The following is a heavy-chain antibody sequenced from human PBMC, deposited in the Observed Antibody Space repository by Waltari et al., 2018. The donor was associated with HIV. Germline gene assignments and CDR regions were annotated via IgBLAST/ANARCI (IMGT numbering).Heavy chain of an antibody. Sequence: QLQLQQSGPGLLKPSEPMSPPCPAPGGSFGGYSLTWVRQSPEKGRELIGYISYNGNTNYNPSLNGRVTFALDTSTSLFSLILKSVTAADTGVYYCATAPGRRAAGLSPWSQGTLVTVS. J-gene: IGHJ5*02. CDR1: GGSFGGYS. D-gene: IGHD6-13*01. CDR2: ISYNGNT. V-gene: IGHV4-59*08. CDR3: ATAPGRRAAGLSP.